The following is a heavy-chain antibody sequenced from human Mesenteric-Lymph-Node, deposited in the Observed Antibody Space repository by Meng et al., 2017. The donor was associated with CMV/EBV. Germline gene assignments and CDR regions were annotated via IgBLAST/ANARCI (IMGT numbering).Heavy chain of an antibody. CDR3: ARDRPRDH. CDR1: GFTFSAFA. V-gene: IGHV3-23*01. D-gene: IGHD1-14*01. CDR2: ISGGGDGT. Sequence: RLSLGDSGFTFSAFAMNWVRQVQGEGLEWVSSISGGGDGTNYTDSVKGRFTISRDNSKNTLYLQMNSLRPDDTAVYYCARDRPRDHWGQGTLVTVSS. J-gene: IGHJ4*02.